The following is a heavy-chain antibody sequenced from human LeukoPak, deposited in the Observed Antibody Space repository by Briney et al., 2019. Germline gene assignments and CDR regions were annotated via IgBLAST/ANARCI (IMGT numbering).Heavy chain of an antibody. CDR3: AREMRVQLERRSAFDI. CDR2: IKQDGSEK. D-gene: IGHD1-1*01. V-gene: IGHV3-7*01. J-gene: IGHJ3*02. CDR1: GFTFNDYW. Sequence: GGSLRLSCAASGFTFNDYWMSWVRQAPGKGLDWVANIKQDGSEKYYVDSVKGRFTISRDNAKNSLYLQMNSLRAEDTAVYYCAREMRVQLERRSAFDIWGQGTMVTVSS.